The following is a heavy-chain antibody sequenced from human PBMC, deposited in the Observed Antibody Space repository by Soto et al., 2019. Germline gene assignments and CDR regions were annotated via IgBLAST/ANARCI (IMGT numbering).Heavy chain of an antibody. V-gene: IGHV4-59*01. CDR3: ARDWPRYCSGGSCYGDGWFDP. CDR1: GGSISSYY. CDR2: IYYSGST. D-gene: IGHD2-15*01. Sequence: PSETLSLTCTVSGGSISSYYWSWIRQPPGKGLEWIGYIYYSGSTNYNPSLKSRVTISVDTSKNQFSLKLSSVTAADTAVYYCARDWPRYCSGGSCYGDGWFDPWGQGTLVTVSS. J-gene: IGHJ5*02.